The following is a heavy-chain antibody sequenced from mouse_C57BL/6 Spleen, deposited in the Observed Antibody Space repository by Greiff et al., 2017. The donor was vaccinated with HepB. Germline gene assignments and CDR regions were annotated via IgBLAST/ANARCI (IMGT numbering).Heavy chain of an antibody. CDR1: GYTFTSYW. CDR2: IYPGSGST. V-gene: IGHV1-55*01. D-gene: IGHD1-1*01. Sequence: VQLQQSGAEFVKPGASVKMSCKASGYTFTSYWITWVKQRPGQGLEWIGDIYPGSGSTNYNEKFKSKATLTVDTSSSTAYMQLSSLTSEDSAVYYCARSGFITTAFDYWGQGTTLTVSS. CDR3: ARSGFITTAFDY. J-gene: IGHJ2*01.